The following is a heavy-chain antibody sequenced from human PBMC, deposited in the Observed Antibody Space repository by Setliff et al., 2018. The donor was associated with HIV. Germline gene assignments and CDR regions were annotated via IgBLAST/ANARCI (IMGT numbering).Heavy chain of an antibody. Sequence: GGSLRLSCAASGFAFSSYAVHWVRQAPGKGLEWVALISHDGSSKYYGDSVKGRFTISRDNAKNSLYLQLNSLRAEDTAVYYCARDQSQSIVARQDGVYYYYYMDVWGKGTTVTVSS. J-gene: IGHJ6*03. CDR1: GFAFSSYA. V-gene: IGHV3-30*12. CDR3: ARDQSQSIVARQDGVYYYYYMDV. CDR2: ISHDGSSK. D-gene: IGHD6-6*01.